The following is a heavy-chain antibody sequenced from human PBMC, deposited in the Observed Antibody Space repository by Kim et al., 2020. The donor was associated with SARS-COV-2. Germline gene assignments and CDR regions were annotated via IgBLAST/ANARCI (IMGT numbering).Heavy chain of an antibody. Sequence: SVKVSCRTSGATFISSGFTWVRQAPGQGLEWMGGIIPVLQTSTYAQKSQGRVTITADESTSAVYLELSSLRSEDTAMYYGAKLGSITMSQGDDWYFDLW. CDR2: IIPVLQTS. CDR1: GATFISSG. V-gene: IGHV1-69*13. CDR3: AKLGSITMSQGDDWYFDL. J-gene: IGHJ2*01. D-gene: IGHD3-10*01.